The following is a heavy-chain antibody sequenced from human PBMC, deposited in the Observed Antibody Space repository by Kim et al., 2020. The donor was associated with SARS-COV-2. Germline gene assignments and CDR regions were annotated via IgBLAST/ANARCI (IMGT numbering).Heavy chain of an antibody. CDR2: ISSSGSTI. J-gene: IGHJ4*02. Sequence: GGSLRLSCAASGFTFSSYEMNWVRQAPGKGLEWVSYISSSGSTIYYADSVKGRFTISRDNAKNSLYLQMNSLRAEDTAVYYCARVPSGYGDYYFDYWGQGTLVTVSS. CDR1: GFTFSSYE. D-gene: IGHD4-17*01. V-gene: IGHV3-48*03. CDR3: ARVPSGYGDYYFDY.